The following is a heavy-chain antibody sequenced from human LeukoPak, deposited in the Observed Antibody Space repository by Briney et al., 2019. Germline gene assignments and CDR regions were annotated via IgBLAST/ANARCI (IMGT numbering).Heavy chain of an antibody. CDR2: INPAGNYA. V-gene: IGHV3-74*01. CDR3: AKGSSRKYFDY. J-gene: IGHJ4*02. Sequence: AGGSLRLSCAASGFTFSNYWIHWVRQAPGKGLVWVSRINPAGNYANYADSVKGRFTISRDNAKNTVYLQMNSLRAEDTAVYYCAKGSSRKYFDYWGQGTLVTVSS. D-gene: IGHD6-19*01. CDR1: GFTFSNYW.